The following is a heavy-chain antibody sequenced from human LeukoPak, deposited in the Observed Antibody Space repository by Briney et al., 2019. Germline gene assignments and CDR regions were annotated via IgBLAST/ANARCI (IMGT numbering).Heavy chain of an antibody. Sequence: PSETLSLTCTVSGGSTSSSSYYWGWIRQPPGKGLEWIGSIYYSGSTYYNPSLKSRVTISVDTSKNQFSLKLSSVTAADTAVYYCARQSLYSSSWYYYYYMDVWGKGTTVTVSS. V-gene: IGHV4-39*07. CDR1: GGSTSSSSYY. CDR3: ARQSLYSSSWYYYYYMDV. CDR2: IYYSGST. D-gene: IGHD6-13*01. J-gene: IGHJ6*03.